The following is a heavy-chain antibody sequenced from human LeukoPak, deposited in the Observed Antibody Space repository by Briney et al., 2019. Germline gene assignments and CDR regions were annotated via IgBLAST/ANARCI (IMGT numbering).Heavy chain of an antibody. Sequence: PGRSLRLSCAASGFTFSNYAMHWVRQAPGKGLAWVAAISDDGSSKFYSDSVKGRFAISRDNPKNTLYLQMNSLRVEDTAAYYCVLGHYRGFSDYWGQGTLVTVSP. CDR3: VLGHYRGFSDY. CDR2: ISDDGSSK. J-gene: IGHJ4*02. CDR1: GFTFSNYA. V-gene: IGHV3-30*09. D-gene: IGHD4-23*01.